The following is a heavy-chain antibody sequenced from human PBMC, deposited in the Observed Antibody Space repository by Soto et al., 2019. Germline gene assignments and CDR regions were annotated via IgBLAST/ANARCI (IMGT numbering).Heavy chain of an antibody. CDR3: ARLGFPGAIYFDS. CDR2: IYPGDSET. CDR1: GYNFTSFW. V-gene: IGHV5-51*01. J-gene: IGHJ4*02. Sequence: GDSLKISCKGSGYNFTSFWICGVRQMPRKGLEWMWVIYPGDSETKYSPDFEGRVTISADRSTNTPYLQWRSLRASDTALYYCARLGFPGAIYFDSWGLGTLVTVSS.